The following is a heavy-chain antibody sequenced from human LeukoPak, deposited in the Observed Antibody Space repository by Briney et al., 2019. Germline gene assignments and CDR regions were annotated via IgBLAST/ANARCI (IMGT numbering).Heavy chain of an antibody. CDR3: AREAGGYDSDDYYYYYMDV. CDR2: ISSSGSTI. CDR1: GFTFSDYY. J-gene: IGHJ6*03. D-gene: IGHD5-12*01. Sequence: KSGGSLRLSCAASGFTFSDYYMSWIRQAPGKGLEWVSYISSSGSTIYYADSVKGRFTISRDNAKNSLYLQMNSLRAEDTAVYYCAREAGGYDSDDYYYYYMDVWSKGTTVTISS. V-gene: IGHV3-11*01.